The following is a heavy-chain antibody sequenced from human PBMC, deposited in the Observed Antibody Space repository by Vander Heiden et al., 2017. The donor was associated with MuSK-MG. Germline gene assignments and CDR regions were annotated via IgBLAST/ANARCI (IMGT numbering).Heavy chain of an antibody. D-gene: IGHD3-22*01. V-gene: IGHV3-23*01. CDR3: AKDRLDSSGYSLYFDY. CDR1: GFTFSSYA. J-gene: IGHJ4*02. Sequence: EVQLLESGGGLVQRGGSLRLSCAASGFTFSSYAMSWVRQAPGKGLEWVSAISGSGGSTYYADSVKGRFTISRDNSKNTLYLQMNSLRAEDTAVYYCAKDRLDSSGYSLYFDYWGQGTLVTVSS. CDR2: ISGSGGST.